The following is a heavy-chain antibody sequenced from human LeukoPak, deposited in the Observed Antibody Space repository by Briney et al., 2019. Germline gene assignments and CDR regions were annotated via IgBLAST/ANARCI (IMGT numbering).Heavy chain of an antibody. Sequence: GRSLRLSCAASGFTFSSYAMHWVRQAPGKGLEWVAVISYDGSNKYYADSVKGRFTISRDNSKNTLYLQMNSLRAEDTAVYYCARVPAVLRYFDWLLPTGLGYYWGQGTLVTVSS. J-gene: IGHJ4*02. V-gene: IGHV3-30-3*01. CDR1: GFTFSSYA. CDR2: ISYDGSNK. CDR3: ARVPAVLRYFDWLLPTGLGYY. D-gene: IGHD3-9*01.